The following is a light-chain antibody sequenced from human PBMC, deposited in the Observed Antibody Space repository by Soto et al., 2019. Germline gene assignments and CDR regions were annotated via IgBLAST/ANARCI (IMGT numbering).Light chain of an antibody. CDR3: CSYGGSRPYV. J-gene: IGLJ1*01. CDR2: DVS. CDR1: DNDIGTYNL. Sequence: QSVLTQPASASGSPGQSITISCTGTDNDIGTYNLVSWYQQCPGTAPKVIIFDVSNRPSGVSSRFSGSKSGSTASLTISALQAEDEADYFCCSYGGSRPYVFGTGTEVTVL. V-gene: IGLV2-23*02.